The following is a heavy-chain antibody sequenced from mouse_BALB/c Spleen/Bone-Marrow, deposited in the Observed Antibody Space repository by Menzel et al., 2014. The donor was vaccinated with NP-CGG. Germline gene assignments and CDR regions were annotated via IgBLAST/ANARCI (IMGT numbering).Heavy chain of an antibody. CDR2: INPYNDGT. J-gene: IGHJ4*01. D-gene: IGHD5-1-1*01. Sequence: EVQLQQSGPELVKPGAPVKMSCKASGYTFTSYVMHWVKQKPGQGLEWIGYINPYNDGTKYNEKFKGKATLTSDKSSSTAYMELSSLTSEDSAVYYCARWRYPYAMDYWGQGTSVTVSS. CDR3: ARWRYPYAMDY. V-gene: IGHV1-14*01. CDR1: GYTFTSYV.